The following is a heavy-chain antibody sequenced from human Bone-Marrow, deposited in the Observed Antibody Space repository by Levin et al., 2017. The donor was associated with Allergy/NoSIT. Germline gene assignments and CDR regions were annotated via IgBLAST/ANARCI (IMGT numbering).Heavy chain of an antibody. CDR1: GGTFSTHG. Sequence: LGESLKISCRAYGGTFSTHGINWVRQAPGQGLEWVGGIIPIFGTINYAQKFNGSVSITADKLTSTVYLELTNLRFDDTAVYYCANEGIECTAGSCLGVNGMDVWGQGTTVIVSS. D-gene: IGHD3-16*01. CDR2: IIPIFGTI. J-gene: IGHJ6*02. CDR3: ANEGIECTAGSCLGVNGMDV. V-gene: IGHV1-69*06.